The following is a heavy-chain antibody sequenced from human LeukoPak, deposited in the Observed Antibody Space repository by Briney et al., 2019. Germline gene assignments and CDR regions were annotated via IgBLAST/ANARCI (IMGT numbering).Heavy chain of an antibody. Sequence: SETLSLTCAVSGGSISSGGYSWSWIRQPPGKGLEWIGYIYHSGSTYYNPSLKSRVTISVDRSKNQFSLKLSSLTAADTAVYYCARDYYDSSGYYVGDYWGQGTLVTVSS. D-gene: IGHD3-22*01. CDR3: ARDYYDSSGYYVGDY. V-gene: IGHV4-30-2*01. CDR2: IYHSGST. CDR1: GGSISSGGYS. J-gene: IGHJ4*02.